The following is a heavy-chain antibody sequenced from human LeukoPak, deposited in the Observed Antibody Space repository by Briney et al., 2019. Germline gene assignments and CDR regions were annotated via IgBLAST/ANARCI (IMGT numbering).Heavy chain of an antibody. Sequence: ASVKVSCTASGYTFTSYDINWVRQATGQGLEWMGWMNHNSGNTGYAQKFQGRVTMTRNTSISTAYMELSSLRSEDTAVYYCARGSLQLPYYFDYWGQGTLVTVSS. J-gene: IGHJ4*02. CDR2: MNHNSGNT. D-gene: IGHD1-26*01. V-gene: IGHV1-8*01. CDR1: GYTFTSYD. CDR3: ARGSLQLPYYFDY.